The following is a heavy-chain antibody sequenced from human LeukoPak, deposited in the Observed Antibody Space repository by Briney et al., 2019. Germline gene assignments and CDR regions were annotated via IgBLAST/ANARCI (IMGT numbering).Heavy chain of an antibody. V-gene: IGHV5-51*01. Sequence: GESLKISCKGFGYTFAIYWIGWVRQMPGKGPEWMGTIYPSDSDTRYSPSFQGHVTISADKSITTAYLQWSSLKDSDSAMYYCTRTPRLVAHAFYFDQWGRGTLVTVSS. J-gene: IGHJ4*02. CDR3: TRTPRLVAHAFYFDQ. D-gene: IGHD2-2*01. CDR2: IYPSDSDT. CDR1: GYTFAIYW.